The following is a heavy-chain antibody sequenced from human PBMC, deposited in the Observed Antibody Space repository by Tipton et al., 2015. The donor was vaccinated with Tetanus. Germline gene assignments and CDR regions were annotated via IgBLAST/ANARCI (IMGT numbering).Heavy chain of an antibody. CDR3: ARLGWELKYPFDY. D-gene: IGHD1-26*01. J-gene: IGHJ4*02. CDR1: GGSISSSSYY. V-gene: IGHV4-39*01. CDR2: IYYSGST. Sequence: TLSLTCTVSGGSISSSSYYWGWIRQPPGKGLEWIGSIYYSGSTYYNPSLKSRVTISGDTSKNQFSLKLSSVTAADTAVYYCARLGWELKYPFDYWGQGTLVTVSS.